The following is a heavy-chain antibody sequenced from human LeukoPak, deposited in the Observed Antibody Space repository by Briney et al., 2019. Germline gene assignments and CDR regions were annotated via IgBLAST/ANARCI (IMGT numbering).Heavy chain of an antibody. V-gene: IGHV3-9*01. CDR2: ISWNSGSI. Sequence: GRSLRLSCAASGFTFDDYAMHWVRQAPGKGLEWVSGISWNSGSIGYADSVKGRFTISRDNAKNSLYLQMNSLRAEDTALYYCAKDTRGVAVADFDYWGQGTLVTVFS. CDR3: AKDTRGVAVADFDY. D-gene: IGHD6-19*01. CDR1: GFTFDDYA. J-gene: IGHJ4*02.